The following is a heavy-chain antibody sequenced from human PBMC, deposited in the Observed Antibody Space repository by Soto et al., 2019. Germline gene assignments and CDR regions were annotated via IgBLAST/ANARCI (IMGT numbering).Heavy chain of an antibody. J-gene: IGHJ5*02. V-gene: IGHV3-23*01. CDR3: AQDLGSSWYHYNSFAP. D-gene: IGHD6-13*01. CDR2: IGSGSP. CDR1: GFTFSGYA. Sequence: EVQLLESGGGLVPPGGSLRLSCAAPGFTFSGYAMSWVRQAPGKGLEWVSAIGSGSPFYADSVKGRFTISRDNANSMLYLQMNSLRADDTAVYFCAQDLGSSWYHYNSFAPGGQGTLVTVSS.